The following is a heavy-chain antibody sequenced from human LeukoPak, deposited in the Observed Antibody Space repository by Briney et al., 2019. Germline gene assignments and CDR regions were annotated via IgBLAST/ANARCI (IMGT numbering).Heavy chain of an antibody. CDR1: GFTFSSYA. J-gene: IGHJ4*02. D-gene: IGHD2-2*02. CDR2: ISGSGGST. V-gene: IGHV3-23*01. CDR3: AKDPIVVVPAATPYFDY. Sequence: PGGSLRLSCAASGFTFSSYAMSWVRQAPGKGLEWVSAISGSGGSTYYADSVKGRFTISRDNPKNTLYLQMNSLRAEDTAVYYCAKDPIVVVPAATPYFDYWGQGTLVTVSS.